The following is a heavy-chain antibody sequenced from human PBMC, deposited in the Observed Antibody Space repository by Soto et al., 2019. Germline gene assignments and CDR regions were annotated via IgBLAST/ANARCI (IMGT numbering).Heavy chain of an antibody. CDR1: VASISSYY. Sequence: SETLSLTCVVSVASISSYYWSWVLQPPGKRLEWIRYIHYSGSTKYNTTLKSRVTISIDRSKNQFSLQVTSVTAADTAVYCCARVGWTTVGYYFDYWSQGTMVTVSS. CDR3: ARVGWTTVGYYFDY. J-gene: IGHJ4*02. D-gene: IGHD4-17*01. V-gene: IGHV4-59*01. CDR2: IHYSGST.